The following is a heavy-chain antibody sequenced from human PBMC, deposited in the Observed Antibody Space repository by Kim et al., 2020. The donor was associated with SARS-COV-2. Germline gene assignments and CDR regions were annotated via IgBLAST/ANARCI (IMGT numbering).Heavy chain of an antibody. CDR2: ISGSANLI. CDR1: GFTFSDYE. Sequence: LSLTCAVSGFTFSDYEMSWVRQAPGKGLQWISYISGSANLIYYADSVKGRFTISRDDAKNLLYLQMNSLRVEDTAVYFCARRSTHDTSGYYARYFGNWGQGTLVTVSS. D-gene: IGHD3-22*01. J-gene: IGHJ4*02. CDR3: ARRSTHDTSGYYARYFGN. V-gene: IGHV3-48*03.